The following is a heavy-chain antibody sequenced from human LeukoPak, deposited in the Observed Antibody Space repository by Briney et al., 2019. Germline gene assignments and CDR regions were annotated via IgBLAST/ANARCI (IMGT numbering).Heavy chain of an antibody. CDR1: GDSISSGEYS. D-gene: IGHD3-10*01. CDR3: ARQLWFVNAPGSWFDP. J-gene: IGHJ5*02. Sequence: SQTLSLTCAVSGDSISSGEYSWSWIRQPSGKGLEWFGYIFHSGSSYYNPSLKSRVNISIDKSKKQFSLRLTSVTAADTAVYYCARQLWFVNAPGSWFDPWGQGTLVTVSS. CDR2: IFHSGSS. V-gene: IGHV4-30-2*01.